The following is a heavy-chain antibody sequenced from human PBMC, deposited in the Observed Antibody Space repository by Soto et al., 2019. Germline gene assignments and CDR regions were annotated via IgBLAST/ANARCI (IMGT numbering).Heavy chain of an antibody. V-gene: IGHV3-74*01. D-gene: IGHD2-21*01. J-gene: IGHJ4*02. Sequence: EVHLVESGGGLVQPGGSLRLSCVASGFTFSSSSMYWVRQAPGKGLVWVSRVNADGGTTTYADSVKSRFTISRDNAKNTVYLQMNSLRAEDTAVYYCARPLGDGFWSQGTLVTVSS. CDR3: ARPLGDGF. CDR1: GFTFSSSS. CDR2: VNADGGTT.